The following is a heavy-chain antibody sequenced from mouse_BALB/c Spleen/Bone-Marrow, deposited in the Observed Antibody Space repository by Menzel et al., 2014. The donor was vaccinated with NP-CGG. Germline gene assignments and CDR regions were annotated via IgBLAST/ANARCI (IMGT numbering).Heavy chain of an antibody. Sequence: VMLVESGPGLVPPSQSLSITCTVSGFSLTSYGVHWVRQPPGKGLEWLGVIWAGGSTHYNSALMSRLSISKDNSKSQFFIKMNSLQTDDTAMYYCARYYSSSQAWFAYWGQGTLVTVSA. CDR3: ARYYSSSQAWFAY. J-gene: IGHJ3*01. V-gene: IGHV2-9*02. D-gene: IGHD1-1*01. CDR2: IWAGGST. CDR1: GFSLTSYG.